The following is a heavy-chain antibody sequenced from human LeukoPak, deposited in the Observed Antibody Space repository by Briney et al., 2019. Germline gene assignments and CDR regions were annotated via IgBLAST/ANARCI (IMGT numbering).Heavy chain of an antibody. CDR3: ARGATVTPRDAFDI. V-gene: IGHV4-39*07. CDR2: IYYSGST. D-gene: IGHD4-17*01. J-gene: IGHJ3*02. Sequence: SETLSLTCTVSGGSISSSSYYWGWIRQPPGKGLEWIGSIYYSGSTYYNPSLKSRVTISVDTSKNQFSLKLSSVTAEDTAVYYCARGATVTPRDAFDIWGQGTMVTVSS. CDR1: GGSISSSSYY.